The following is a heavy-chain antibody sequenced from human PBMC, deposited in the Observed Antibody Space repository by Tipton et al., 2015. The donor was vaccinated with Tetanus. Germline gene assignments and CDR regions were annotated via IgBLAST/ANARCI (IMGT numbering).Heavy chain of an antibody. CDR2: MNQDGSEI. CDR1: GFTFSTTK. D-gene: IGHD6-6*01. V-gene: IGHV3-7*01. Sequence: SLRLSCGVSGFTFSTTKMNWVRQAPGKWLEWVANMNQDGSEIYYVDSVKGRFTISRDNAKRSLYLQMNSLRAEDTAIYYCARDVFPYSSSDWGQGTLVTVSS. CDR3: ARDVFPYSSSD. J-gene: IGHJ4*02.